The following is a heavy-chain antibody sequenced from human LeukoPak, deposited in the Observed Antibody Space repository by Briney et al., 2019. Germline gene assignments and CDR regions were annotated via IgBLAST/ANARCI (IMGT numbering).Heavy chain of an antibody. CDR1: GFTFSSFA. J-gene: IGHJ4*02. V-gene: IGHV3-30*18. CDR3: AKVRSGSFHVIYFDY. D-gene: IGHD1-26*01. Sequence: GRSLRLSCAASGFTFSSFAMHWVRQAPGKGLEWVAVISHDGSNKYYADSMKGRFTISRDNSKNTLFLQMNSLRAEDTAVYYCAKVRSGSFHVIYFDYWGQETLVTVSS. CDR2: ISHDGSNK.